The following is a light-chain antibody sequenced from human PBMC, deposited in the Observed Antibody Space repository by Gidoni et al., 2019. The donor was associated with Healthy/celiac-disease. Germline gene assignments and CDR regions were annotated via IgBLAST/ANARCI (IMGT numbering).Light chain of an antibody. Sequence: QSALTQPASVSGSPGQSIPISCTGTSSDVGSYNLVSWYQKPPGKAPKLMIYEGSKRPSGVSNRFSGSKSGNTASLTISGLQAEDEADYYCCSYAGSSLVFGGGTKLTVL. J-gene: IGLJ3*02. V-gene: IGLV2-23*01. CDR2: EGS. CDR3: CSYAGSSLV. CDR1: SSDVGSYNL.